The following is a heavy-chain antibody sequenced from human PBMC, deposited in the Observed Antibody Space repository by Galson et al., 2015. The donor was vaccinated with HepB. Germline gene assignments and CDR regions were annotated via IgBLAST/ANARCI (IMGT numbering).Heavy chain of an antibody. Sequence: SLRLSCAASGFNFSIYGMHWVRQAPGKGLEWLAIIWFDGSQKHYLDSVKGRFAISRDNSKNTLYLQMGRLRVEDTAMYYCVREGSGDLGAMDSWGQGTLVSVSS. D-gene: IGHD7-27*01. CDR1: GFNFSIYG. CDR3: VREGSGDLGAMDS. V-gene: IGHV3-33*01. CDR2: IWFDGSQK. J-gene: IGHJ4*02.